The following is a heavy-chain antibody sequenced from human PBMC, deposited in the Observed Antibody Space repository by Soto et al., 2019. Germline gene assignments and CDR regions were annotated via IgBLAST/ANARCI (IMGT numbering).Heavy chain of an antibody. CDR1: GYTFTSYG. D-gene: IGHD3-3*01. CDR3: ARDCYDSWSGYPRYYYYYGMDV. V-gene: IGHV1-18*01. Sequence: ASVKVSCKASGYTFTSYGISWVRQAPGQGLEWMGWIGAYNGNTNYAQKLQGRVTMTTDTSTSTAYMELRSLRSDDTAVYYCARDCYDSWSGYPRYYYYYGMDVWGQGTTVTVS. J-gene: IGHJ6*02. CDR2: IGAYNGNT.